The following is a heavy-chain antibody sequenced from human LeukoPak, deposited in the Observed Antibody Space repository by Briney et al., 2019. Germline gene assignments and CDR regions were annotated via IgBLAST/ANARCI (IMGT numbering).Heavy chain of an antibody. J-gene: IGHJ6*03. D-gene: IGHD2-2*01. CDR3: ARGPYCSSTSCSPYYYYYYMDV. CDR1: GFTFSSYG. V-gene: IGHV3-33*01. CDR2: IWYDGSNK. Sequence: GGSLRLSCAASGFTFSSYGMHWVRQAPGKGLEWVAVIWYDGSNKYYADSVKGRFTISRDNSKNTLYLQMNSLRAEDTAVYYCARGPYCSSTSCSPYYYYYYMDVWGKGTTVTVSS.